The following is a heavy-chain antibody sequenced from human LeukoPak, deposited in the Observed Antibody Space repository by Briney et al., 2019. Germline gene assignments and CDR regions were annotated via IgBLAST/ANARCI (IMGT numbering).Heavy chain of an antibody. CDR2: INPNSGGT. J-gene: IGHJ4*02. CDR1: GSTFTGYY. Sequence: GASVKFSCKASGSTFTGYYMHWVRQAPGPGLEWMGWINPNSGGTNYAQKFQGRVTMTRDTSISTAYMELSRLRSDDTAVYYCARAKGWFGELVYDYWGQGTLVTVSS. D-gene: IGHD3-10*01. V-gene: IGHV1-2*02. CDR3: ARAKGWFGELVYDY.